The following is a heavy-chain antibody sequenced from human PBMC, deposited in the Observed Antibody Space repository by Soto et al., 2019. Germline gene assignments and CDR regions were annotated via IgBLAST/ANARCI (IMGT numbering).Heavy chain of an antibody. V-gene: IGHV3-74*01. Sequence: GGSLRLSCAASGFTFSSYLMHWVRQAPGKGLVWVSRINGDRSSTSYADSVKGRFTISRDNAENTLFLQMNSLRAEDTAIYYCARAAFGSSTWYDYWGQGTLVTVSS. CDR3: ARAAFGSSTWYDY. CDR2: INGDRSST. J-gene: IGHJ4*02. D-gene: IGHD6-13*01. CDR1: GFTFSSYL.